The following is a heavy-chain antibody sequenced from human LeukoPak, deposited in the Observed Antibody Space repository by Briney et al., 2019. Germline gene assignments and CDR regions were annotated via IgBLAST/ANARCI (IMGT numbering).Heavy chain of an antibody. V-gene: IGHV4-61*02. CDR2: IYTSGRT. Sequence: SETLSLTCTVSGGSISSGSYYWTWIRQPAGKGLEWIGRIYTSGRTNHNPSLKSRATMSVDTSKNQFSLKLSSVTAADTAFYYCARDRMGFDYWGQGTLVTVSS. D-gene: IGHD2-15*01. J-gene: IGHJ4*02. CDR1: GGSISSGSYY. CDR3: ARDRMGFDY.